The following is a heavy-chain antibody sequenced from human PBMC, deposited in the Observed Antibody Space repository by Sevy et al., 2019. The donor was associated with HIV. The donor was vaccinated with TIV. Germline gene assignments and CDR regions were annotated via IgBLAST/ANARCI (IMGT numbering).Heavy chain of an antibody. D-gene: IGHD3-3*01. Sequence: GGSLRLSCAASGFRFSGSAMHWVRQASGKGLEWVGRIRRKENNYATTYAASVKGRFTIFREDSQNTAFLQMNSVKIGDTAVYYCTRGYDFWSGYWSDWGQGTLVTVSS. CDR2: IRRKENNYAT. CDR1: GFRFSGSA. J-gene: IGHJ4*02. CDR3: TRGYDFWSGYWSD. V-gene: IGHV3-73*01.